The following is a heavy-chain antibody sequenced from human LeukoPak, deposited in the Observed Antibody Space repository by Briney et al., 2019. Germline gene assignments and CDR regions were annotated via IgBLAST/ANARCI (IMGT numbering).Heavy chain of an antibody. Sequence: ASVKVSCKASGYTFTSYGISWVRQAPGQGLEWMGWISAYNGNTNYAQKLQGRVTMTTDTSTSTAYMELRSLRSDDTAVYYCARVDILLWFGDFQHWGQGTLVTVSS. J-gene: IGHJ1*01. CDR3: ARVDILLWFGDFQH. CDR2: ISAYNGNT. D-gene: IGHD3-10*01. V-gene: IGHV1-18*01. CDR1: GYTFTSYG.